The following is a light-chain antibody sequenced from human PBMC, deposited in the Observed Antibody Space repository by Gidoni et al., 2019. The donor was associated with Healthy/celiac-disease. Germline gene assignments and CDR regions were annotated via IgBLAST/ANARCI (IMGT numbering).Light chain of an antibody. V-gene: IGKV1-39*01. CDR3: QQSYSTLLT. Sequence: DIQMTQSPSSLSASVGDRVTITCRASQSISSYLNWYQQKPGKAPKLLIYAASSLQSGVPSRFSSSGARTDFTLTISSLQPEDFATYYCQQSYSTLLTFGGGTKVEIK. CDR1: QSISSY. CDR2: AAS. J-gene: IGKJ4*01.